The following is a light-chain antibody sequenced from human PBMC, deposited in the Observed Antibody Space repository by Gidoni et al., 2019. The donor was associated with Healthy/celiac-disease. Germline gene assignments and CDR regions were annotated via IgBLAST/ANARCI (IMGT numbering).Light chain of an antibody. J-gene: IGKJ4*01. CDR2: AAS. V-gene: IGKV1-39*01. Sequence: DIQMTQSPSSLSASVVDRVTITCRASQSISSYLNWYQQKPGKAPKLLIYAASSLQSGVPSRFSGSGSGTDFTLTISSLQPEDFATYYCQKSYSTLLPTFGGGTKVEIK. CDR1: QSISSY. CDR3: QKSYSTLLPT.